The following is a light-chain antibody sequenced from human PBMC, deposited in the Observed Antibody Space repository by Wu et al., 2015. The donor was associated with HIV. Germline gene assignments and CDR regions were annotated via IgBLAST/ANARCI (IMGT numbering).Light chain of an antibody. V-gene: IGKV1-13*02. CDR3: QQLNSFPLT. CDR2: DAS. J-gene: IGKJ5*01. CDR1: QDISTY. Sequence: AIQLTQSPSSLSASIGDRVNITCRASQDISTYLAWYQQTPGKPPRVLIYDASTLQSGVSSRFSGSGSGADFTLTISGLQREDFAVYLCQQLNSFPLTFGQGSRLEI.